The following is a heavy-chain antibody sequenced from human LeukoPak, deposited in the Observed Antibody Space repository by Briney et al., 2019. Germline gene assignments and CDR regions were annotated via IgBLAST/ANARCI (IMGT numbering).Heavy chain of an antibody. CDR2: IYYNGNS. J-gene: IGHJ4*02. CDR3: ARSPRGVGVTALDY. CDR1: GDSVSAYY. Sequence: PSETLSLTCTVSGDSVSAYYWSWIRQPPGKGLEWIGYIYYNGNSIYNPSLKSRVSISTDTSKNQVCLQLRSLTAADTAMYYCARSPRGVGVTALDYWGQGTLVTVSS. V-gene: IGHV4-59*02. D-gene: IGHD1-26*01.